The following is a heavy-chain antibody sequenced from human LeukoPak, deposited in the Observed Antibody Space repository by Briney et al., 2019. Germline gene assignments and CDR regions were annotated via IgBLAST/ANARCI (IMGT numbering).Heavy chain of an antibody. CDR3: AKGSALWGYYLDN. Sequence: GGSLRLSCAASGFMVRAYDMHWVRQVTGKGLEWVSSIETAGDIDYSDSVKGRFTISRDSSKNTLFLQMNSLRAEDTAVYYCAKGSALWGYYLDNWGQGTLVTVSS. D-gene: IGHD7-27*01. J-gene: IGHJ4*02. CDR2: IETAGDI. CDR1: GFMVRAYD. V-gene: IGHV3-13*01.